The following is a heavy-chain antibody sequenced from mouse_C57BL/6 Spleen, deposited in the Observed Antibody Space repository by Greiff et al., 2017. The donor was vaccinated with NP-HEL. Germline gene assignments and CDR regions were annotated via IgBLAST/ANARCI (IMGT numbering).Heavy chain of an antibody. Sequence: EVQLQQSGPELVKPGASVKIPCKASGYTFTDYNMDWVKQSHGKSLEWIGDINPNNGGTIYNQKFKGKATLTVDKSSSTAYMELRSLTSDDTAVYYCARSRGWLLRGDYWGQGTSVTVSS. CDR1: GYTFTDYN. V-gene: IGHV1-18*01. D-gene: IGHD2-3*01. CDR3: ARSRGWLLRGDY. J-gene: IGHJ4*01. CDR2: INPNNGGT.